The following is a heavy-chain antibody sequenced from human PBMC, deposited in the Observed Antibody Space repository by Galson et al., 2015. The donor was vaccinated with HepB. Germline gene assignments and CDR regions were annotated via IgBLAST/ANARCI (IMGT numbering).Heavy chain of an antibody. J-gene: IGHJ4*02. D-gene: IGHD2-8*01. V-gene: IGHV3-53*01. CDR2: IYSGGST. CDR3: ARGSAVLGALAPVDY. Sequence: SLRLSCAASGFTVSSNYMSWVRQAPGKGLEWVSVIYSGGSTYYADSVKGRFTISRDNSKNTLYLQMNSLRAEDTAVYYCARGSAVLGALAPVDYWGQGTLVTVSS. CDR1: GFTVSSNY.